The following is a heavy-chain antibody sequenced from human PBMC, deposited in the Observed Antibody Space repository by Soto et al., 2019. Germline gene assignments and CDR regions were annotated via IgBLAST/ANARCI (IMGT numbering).Heavy chain of an antibody. J-gene: IGHJ4*02. Sequence: QVQLVQSGAEVKKPGASVKVSCKASGYTFTSYGINWVRQAPGQGLEWMGWISAYNGNTHYAQKLQGRVTMTTDTSTGTAYMELRSLRSDDTAAYYGARVPSGYDFAYWGQGTLVTVSS. V-gene: IGHV1-18*01. CDR1: GYTFTSYG. D-gene: IGHD5-12*01. CDR3: ARVPSGYDFAY. CDR2: ISAYNGNT.